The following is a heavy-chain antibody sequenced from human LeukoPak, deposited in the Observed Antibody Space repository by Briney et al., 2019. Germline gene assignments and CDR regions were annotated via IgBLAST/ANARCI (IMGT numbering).Heavy chain of an antibody. J-gene: IGHJ4*02. CDR2: ISASNGNT. D-gene: IGHD3-10*01. Sequence: ASVKVSCKASGYTFTSYGISWVRQAPGQGLEWMGWISASNGNTNYAQKLQGRVTMTTDTSTSTAYMELRSLRSDDTAVYYCARDLTPMVRGVISAYWGQGTLVTVSS. CDR1: GYTFTSYG. CDR3: ARDLTPMVRGVISAY. V-gene: IGHV1-18*01.